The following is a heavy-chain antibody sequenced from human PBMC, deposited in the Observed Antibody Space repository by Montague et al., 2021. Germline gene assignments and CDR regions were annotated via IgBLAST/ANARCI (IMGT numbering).Heavy chain of an antibody. CDR3: ARHGDDEWQQMAF. V-gene: IGHV4-4*02. CDR1: GDFISSYTW. Sequence: SETLSLTCAVSGDFISSYTWWSWVRQPPGEGLEWIGEIFHSGSANYNPSLRSRITISVDESKNEFSLHLNSVTPADTAVYYCARHGDDEWQQMAFWGQGTLVVVSS. D-gene: IGHD6-13*01. CDR2: IFHSGSA. J-gene: IGHJ4*02.